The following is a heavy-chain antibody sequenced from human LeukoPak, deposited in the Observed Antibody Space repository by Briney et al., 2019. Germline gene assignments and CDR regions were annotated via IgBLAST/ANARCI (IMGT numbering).Heavy chain of an antibody. V-gene: IGHV4-59*01. Sequence: PSETLSLTCTVSGGSINNYYWSWVRQPPGKGLEWIGYIYYSGSTNYNPSLKSRVTISVDTSKNQFSLKLSSVTAADTAVYYCARGTGWYYYWGHGTLVTVSS. D-gene: IGHD6-19*01. J-gene: IGHJ4*01. CDR1: GGSINNYY. CDR3: ARGTGWYYY. CDR2: IYYSGST.